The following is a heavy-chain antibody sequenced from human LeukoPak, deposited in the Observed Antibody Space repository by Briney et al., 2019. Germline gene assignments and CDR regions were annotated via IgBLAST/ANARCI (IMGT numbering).Heavy chain of an antibody. Sequence: PGGSLRLSXAASGFTFSSYWMSWVRQAPGKGLEWVANIEQDGSEKYYVDSVKGRFTISRDNAKNSLYLQMNSLRAEDTAVYYCARDLLITIFGVDQSGFDYWGQGTLVTVSS. J-gene: IGHJ4*02. CDR3: ARDLLITIFGVDQSGFDY. CDR1: GFTFSSYW. V-gene: IGHV3-7*01. D-gene: IGHD3-3*01. CDR2: IEQDGSEK.